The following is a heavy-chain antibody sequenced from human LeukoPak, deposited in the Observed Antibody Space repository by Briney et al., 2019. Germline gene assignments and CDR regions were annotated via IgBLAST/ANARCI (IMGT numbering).Heavy chain of an antibody. J-gene: IGHJ4*02. CDR2: ISAYNGNT. V-gene: IGHV1-18*01. CDR3: ALQGVRGVSYYFDY. D-gene: IGHD3-10*01. Sequence: ASVKVSCKASGYTFTSYGISWVRQAPGQGLEWMGWISAYNGNTNYAQKLQGRVTITRDTSASTAYMELSSLRSEDTAVYYCALQGVRGVSYYFDYWGQGTLVTVSS. CDR1: GYTFTSYG.